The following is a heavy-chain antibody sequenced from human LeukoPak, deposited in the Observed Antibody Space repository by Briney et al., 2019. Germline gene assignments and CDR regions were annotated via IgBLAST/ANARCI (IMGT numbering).Heavy chain of an antibody. CDR1: GFTFNTYW. CDR3: ARDGPGGSYSY. V-gene: IGHV3-74*01. Sequence: GGSLRLSCAASGFTFNTYWMHWVRQTPGKGLMWVSRINSDGIGTSYADSVEGRFTISRDNAKNTLYLQMNGLRAEDTAVYYCARDGPGGSYSYWGQGTLVTVSS. D-gene: IGHD1-26*01. J-gene: IGHJ4*02. CDR2: INSDGIGT.